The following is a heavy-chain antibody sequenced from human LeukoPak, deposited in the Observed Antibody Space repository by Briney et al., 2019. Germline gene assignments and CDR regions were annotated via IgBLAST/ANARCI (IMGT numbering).Heavy chain of an antibody. J-gene: IGHJ4*02. CDR1: GFTFRSCW. D-gene: IGHD2-2*01. CDR2: INPDGSTT. CDR3: ARDHNDIVVVPAGGY. Sequence: GGSLRLSCAASGFTFRSCWMHWVRQAPGKGLVWVSRINPDGSTTSYADSVKGRFTISRDNAKNTLYLQMNSLRAEDTAVYYCARDHNDIVVVPAGGYWGQGTLVTVSS. V-gene: IGHV3-74*01.